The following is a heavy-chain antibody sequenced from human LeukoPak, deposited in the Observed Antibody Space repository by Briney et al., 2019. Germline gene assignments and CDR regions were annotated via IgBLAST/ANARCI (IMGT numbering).Heavy chain of an antibody. CDR3: ARDSRYGYTNSWYHLVHIDS. V-gene: IGHV4-38-2*02. D-gene: IGHD6-13*01. CDR2: ISDSGSA. J-gene: IGHJ4*02. Sequence: PSETLSLTCTVSGSSMSSDYYWGWIRQPPGKGLEWIGSISDSGSAYYNPSLKSRVVISVDPSKKQFSLKVTSVTAADTAVYYCARDSRYGYTNSWYHLVHIDSWGQGTLVTVSS. CDR1: GSSMSSDYY.